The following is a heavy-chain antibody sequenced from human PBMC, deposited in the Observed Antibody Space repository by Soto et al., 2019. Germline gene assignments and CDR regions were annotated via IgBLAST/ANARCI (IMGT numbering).Heavy chain of an antibody. D-gene: IGHD2-15*01. Sequence: QVQLVQSGAEVKKPGASVKVSCKVSGYSFTGYFMHWVRQAPGPGLEWMGWINPNSGGRNFAQKFQGRVTMTRDTSISSAYMELSGLTSDDTALYYWARGRLPLRQCNGGICYSYFDYWGQGTLGTVSS. V-gene: IGHV1-2*02. J-gene: IGHJ4*02. CDR2: INPNSGGR. CDR1: GYSFTGYF. CDR3: ARGRLPLRQCNGGICYSYFDY.